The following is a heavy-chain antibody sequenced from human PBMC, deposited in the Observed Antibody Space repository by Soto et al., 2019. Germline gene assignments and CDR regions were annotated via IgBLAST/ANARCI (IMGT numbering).Heavy chain of an antibody. Sequence: QVQLVQSGAEVKKPGASVKVSCKASGYTFTSYAMHWVRQAPGQRLEWMGWINAGNGNTKYSQKFQGRVTIPRDTSASTAYRELSSLRSEATAVYYCARDPGYSYGYTWGQGTLVTVSS. CDR1: GYTFTSYA. CDR3: ARDPGYSYGYT. J-gene: IGHJ5*02. CDR2: INAGNGNT. V-gene: IGHV1-3*01. D-gene: IGHD5-18*01.